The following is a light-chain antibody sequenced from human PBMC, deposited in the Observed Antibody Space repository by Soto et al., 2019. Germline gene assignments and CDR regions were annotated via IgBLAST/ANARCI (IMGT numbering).Light chain of an antibody. Sequence: DIQMTQAPSSLSASVGDRVTITCRASQSISSSLNWYQQKPGKAPNLLIYIASNLQSGVPSRFSGSGSGTDVTRTISSLQPEDFATYYCQQTYNAPRTFGQGTKVEIK. J-gene: IGKJ1*01. CDR2: IAS. V-gene: IGKV1-39*01. CDR3: QQTYNAPRT. CDR1: QSISSS.